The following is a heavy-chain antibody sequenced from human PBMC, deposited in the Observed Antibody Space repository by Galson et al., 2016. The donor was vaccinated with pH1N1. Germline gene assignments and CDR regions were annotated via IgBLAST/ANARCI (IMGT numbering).Heavy chain of an antibody. CDR3: AKDKRSGWSVVGGFMDH. J-gene: IGHJ4*02. D-gene: IGHD6-19*01. Sequence: SLRLSCAVSGFTFRSYAMNWVRQAPGKGPEWVSVISGGGTIHYADSVRGRFTISRDNSNNTVYLQMNSLRAEDTGVYYCAKDKRSGWSVVGGFMDHWGQGPLVTFSS. CDR1: GFTFRSYA. V-gene: IGHV3-23*01. CDR2: ISGGGTI.